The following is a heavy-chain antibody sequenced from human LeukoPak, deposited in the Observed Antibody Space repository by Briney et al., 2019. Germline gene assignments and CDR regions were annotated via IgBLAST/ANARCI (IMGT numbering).Heavy chain of an antibody. J-gene: IGHJ4*02. CDR3: VRHDGRGGATMGALDS. D-gene: IGHD5-12*01. V-gene: IGHV4-39*01. CDR1: AGSISSSSSHH. CDR2: VYYGRTT. Sequence: SETLSLTCAVSAGSISSSSSHHWGWIRQSPGKGLEWIGSVYYGRTTYYNPSLNSRVTSRNQFSLQLNSVTAADTAVYYCVRHDGRGGATMGALDSWGQGSLVTVSS.